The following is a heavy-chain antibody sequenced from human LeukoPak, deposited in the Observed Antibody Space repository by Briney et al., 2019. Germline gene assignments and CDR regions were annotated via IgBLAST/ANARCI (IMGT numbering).Heavy chain of an antibody. V-gene: IGHV4-59*01. CDR3: AGAVAELDAFDI. J-gene: IGHJ3*02. CDR1: GGSISGYY. Sequence: PSETLSLTCIVAGGSISGYYWSWIRQPPGKGLEWIGYIYYSGSTNYNPSLKSRVTISVDTSKNQFSLKLSSVTAADTAVYYCAGAVAELDAFDIWGQGTMVTVSS. D-gene: IGHD6-19*01. CDR2: IYYSGST.